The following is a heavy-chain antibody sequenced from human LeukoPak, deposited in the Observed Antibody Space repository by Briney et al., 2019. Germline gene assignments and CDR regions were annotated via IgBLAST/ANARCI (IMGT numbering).Heavy chain of an antibody. V-gene: IGHV1-18*01. CDR2: ISAYNGNT. CDR1: VYTFTSYG. J-gene: IGHJ4*02. D-gene: IGHD3-10*01. Sequence: GASVKVSSTASVYTFTSYGISWVRQAPGHGLEWMGWISAYNGNTNYAPKLQGRVTMTTDTSTSTAYMELGSLRSDDTAVYYCARGAMVRDYFDYWGQGTLVTVSS. CDR3: ARGAMVRDYFDY.